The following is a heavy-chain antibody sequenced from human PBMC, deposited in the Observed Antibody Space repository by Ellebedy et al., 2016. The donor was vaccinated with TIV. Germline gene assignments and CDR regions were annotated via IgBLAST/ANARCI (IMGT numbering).Heavy chain of an antibody. Sequence: ASVKVSXXASGYTFTSYGISWVRQAPGQGLEWMGWISAYNGNTNYAQKLQGRVTMTTDTSTSTAYMELRSLRSDDTAVYYCARGGYYDILTGDPFDYWGQGTLVTASS. CDR3: ARGGYYDILTGDPFDY. CDR1: GYTFTSYG. CDR2: ISAYNGNT. V-gene: IGHV1-18*01. D-gene: IGHD3-9*01. J-gene: IGHJ4*02.